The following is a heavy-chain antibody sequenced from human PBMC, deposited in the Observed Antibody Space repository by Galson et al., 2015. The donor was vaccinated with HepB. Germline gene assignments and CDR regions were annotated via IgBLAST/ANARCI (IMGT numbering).Heavy chain of an antibody. V-gene: IGHV1-18*01. CDR3: ARDLSYVYFYY. D-gene: IGHD3-10*02. CDR1: GYTLSSYA. J-gene: IGHJ4*02. Sequence: QSGAEVKKPGASVTVSCMAFGYTLSSYAFSRVRQAPGQGLEWMVWISAYNGHTNYAQKLQGRVTMTTDTSTSTAYMELRTLRSDDTALYYCARDLSYVYFYYWGQGTLVTVSS. CDR2: ISAYNGHT.